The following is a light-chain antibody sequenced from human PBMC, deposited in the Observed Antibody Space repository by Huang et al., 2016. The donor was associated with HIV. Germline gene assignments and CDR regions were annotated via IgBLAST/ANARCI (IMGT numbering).Light chain of an antibody. Sequence: IQMTQSPASLSASVGDRVTITCRASQASRNDVGWYQQRLGKAPKLLVSAESHLQSGVPSRCSGSGSGTHFTLTISGLQAEDFATYYCLQTYTYPWTFGQGTKVEI. J-gene: IGKJ1*01. CDR2: AES. CDR1: QASRND. CDR3: LQTYTYPWT. V-gene: IGKV1-6*01.